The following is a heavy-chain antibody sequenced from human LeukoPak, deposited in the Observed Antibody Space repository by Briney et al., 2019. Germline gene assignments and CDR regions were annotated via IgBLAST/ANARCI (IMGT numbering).Heavy chain of an antibody. CDR1: GFTFSSYG. D-gene: IGHD6-19*01. CDR3: ARGLRYSSAWYGGPFDI. CDR2: IWYDGSNK. Sequence: GRSLRLSCAASGFTFSSYGMHWVRQAPGKGLEWVAVIWYDGSNKYYADSVKGRFTISRDNSKNTLFLQMNSLRAEDTAVYYCARGLRYSSAWYGGPFDIWGQGTMVTVFS. V-gene: IGHV3-33*01. J-gene: IGHJ3*02.